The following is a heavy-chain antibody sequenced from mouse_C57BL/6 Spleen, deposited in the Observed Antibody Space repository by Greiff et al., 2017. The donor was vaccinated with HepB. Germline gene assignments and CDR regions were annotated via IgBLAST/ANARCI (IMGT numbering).Heavy chain of an antibody. Sequence: VQLKESGAELVRPGASVKLSCTASGFNIKDDYMHWVKQRPEQGLEWIGWIDPENGDTEYASKFQGKATITADTSSNTAYLQLSSLTSEDTAVYYCTQDSSGYVRAMDYWGQGTSVTVSS. CDR2: IDPENGDT. D-gene: IGHD3-2*02. CDR1: GFNIKDDY. J-gene: IGHJ4*01. V-gene: IGHV14-4*01. CDR3: TQDSSGYVRAMDY.